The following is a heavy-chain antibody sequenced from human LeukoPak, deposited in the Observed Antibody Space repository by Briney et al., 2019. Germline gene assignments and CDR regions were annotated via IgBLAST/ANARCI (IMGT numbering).Heavy chain of an antibody. CDR1: AFTFSSCW. J-gene: IGHJ3*02. CDR3: ASVVGGYYPPVEAFDI. CDR2: INNDGSST. Sequence: RSAGSLRLSCAASAFTFSSCWMQWVRQAPGKGLLWGFRINNDGSSTSYADSVKGRFTSSRDNAKNTLYLAMNSLRDEDTAVYYCASVVGGYYPPVEAFDIWGQGTMVTVSS. V-gene: IGHV3-74*01. D-gene: IGHD3-3*01.